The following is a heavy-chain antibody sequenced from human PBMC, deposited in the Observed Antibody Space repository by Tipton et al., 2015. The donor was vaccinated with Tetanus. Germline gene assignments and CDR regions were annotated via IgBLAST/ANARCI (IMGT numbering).Heavy chain of an antibody. CDR1: GFTFDNYG. CDR3: ARGMAEASNCGGDCYSDYWGQGTLVTVSSGMDV. J-gene: IGHJ6*02. CDR2: INWDSGSL. V-gene: IGHV3-9*01. Sequence: SLRLSCTVSGFTFDNYGMHWVRQGPGKGLEWVSGINWDSGSLGYADSVKGRFTISRDNAKNSLYLQMISLRAEDTAVYSCARGMAEASNCGGDCYSDYWGQGTLVTVSSGMDVWGQGTTVTVSS. D-gene: IGHD2-21*02.